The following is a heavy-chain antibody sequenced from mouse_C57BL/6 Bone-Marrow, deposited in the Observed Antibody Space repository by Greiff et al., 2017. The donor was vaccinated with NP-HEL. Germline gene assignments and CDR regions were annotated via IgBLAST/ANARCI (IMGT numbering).Heavy chain of an antibody. CDR2: INPNNGGT. J-gene: IGHJ1*03. D-gene: IGHD2-2*01. Sequence: VQLQQSGPELVKPGASVKMSCKASGYTFTDYNMHWVKQSHGKSLEWIGYINPNNGGTSYNQKFKGKATLTVNKSSSTAYMELRSLTSEDSAVYYCAIYGYDGLFDVWGTGTTVTVSS. V-gene: IGHV1-22*01. CDR1: GYTFTDYN. CDR3: AIYGYDGLFDV.